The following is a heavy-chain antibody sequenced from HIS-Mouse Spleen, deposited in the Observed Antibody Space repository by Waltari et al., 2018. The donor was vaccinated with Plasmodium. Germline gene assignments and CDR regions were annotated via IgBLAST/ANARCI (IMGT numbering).Heavy chain of an antibody. CDR3: ARGSAGDAFDI. D-gene: IGHD6-19*01. V-gene: IGHV1-18*01. J-gene: IGHJ3*02. Sequence: QVQLVQSGAEVTKPGAPVKVSCKASGYTFPSYGISWVRQAPGQGLEWMGWISPYNGNTNFAQKLQGRVTMTTDTSTSTAYMEVRSLRCDDTAVYYCARGSAGDAFDIWGQGTMVTVSS. CDR2: ISPYNGNT. CDR1: GYTFPSYG.